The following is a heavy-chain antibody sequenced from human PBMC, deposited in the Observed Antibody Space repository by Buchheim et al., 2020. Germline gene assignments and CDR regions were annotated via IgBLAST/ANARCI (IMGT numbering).Heavy chain of an antibody. CDR2: IYYSGST. Sequence: QVQLQESGPGLVKPSETLSLTCTVSGGSISSYYWSWIRQPPGKGLEWIGYIYYSGSTNYNPSLKSRVTISVDTSKNQFSLKLSSVTAADTAVYYCARDGEGIAAADFDYWGQGTL. CDR3: ARDGEGIAAADFDY. J-gene: IGHJ4*02. D-gene: IGHD6-13*01. CDR1: GGSISSYY. V-gene: IGHV4-59*12.